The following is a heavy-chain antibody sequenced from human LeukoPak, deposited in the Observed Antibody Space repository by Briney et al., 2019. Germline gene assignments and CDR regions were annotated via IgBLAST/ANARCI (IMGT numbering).Heavy chain of an antibody. CDR3: ARRGIYSTGFSPFDS. V-gene: IGHV4-59*08. Sequence: SETLSLTSTVSGGSISSYYWSWIMQPPGKGLEWIGYIYHSGSTNYNPSLKSRVTISVDTSKNQCSLKLSSVTAADTAVYYCARRGIYSTGFSPFDSWGQGTLVTVSS. CDR2: IYHSGST. CDR1: GGSISSYY. D-gene: IGHD2/OR15-2a*01. J-gene: IGHJ4*02.